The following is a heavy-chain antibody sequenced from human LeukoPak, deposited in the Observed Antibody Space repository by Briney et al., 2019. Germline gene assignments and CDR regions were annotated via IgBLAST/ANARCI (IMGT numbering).Heavy chain of an antibody. V-gene: IGHV3-9*01. CDR3: AKDIAGTSYYFDY. CDR1: GFTFNDYV. Sequence: PGGSLRLSCAASGFTFNDYVMRWVRQAPGKGLEWVSGISWDSGSIGYADSVKGRFTISRDNAKNSLYLQMNSLRAEDTALYYCAKDIAGTSYYFDYWGQGTLVTVSS. D-gene: IGHD6-13*01. J-gene: IGHJ4*02. CDR2: ISWDSGSI.